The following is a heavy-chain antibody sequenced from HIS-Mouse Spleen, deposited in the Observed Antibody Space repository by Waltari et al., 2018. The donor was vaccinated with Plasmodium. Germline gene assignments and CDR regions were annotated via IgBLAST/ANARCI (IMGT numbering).Heavy chain of an antibody. CDR3: ARGRRIVVVTAPRGFFDY. J-gene: IGHJ4*02. V-gene: IGHV4-34*01. CDR1: GGSFSGYS. Sequence: QVQLQQWGAGLLTPSETLSLTCAVYGGSFSGYSWSWIRQPPGKGLEWIGEINHSGSTNYNPSLKSRVTISVDTSKNQFSLKLSSVTAADTAVYYCARGRRIVVVTAPRGFFDYWGQGTLVTVSS. CDR2: INHSGST. D-gene: IGHD2-21*02.